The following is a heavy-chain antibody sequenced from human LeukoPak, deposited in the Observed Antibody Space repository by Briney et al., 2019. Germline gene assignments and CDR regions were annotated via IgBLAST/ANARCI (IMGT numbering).Heavy chain of an antibody. Sequence: PGGSLRLSCAASGFTFSSYAMHWDRQAPGKGLEWVAFISYDGSNKYYADSVKGRFTISRDNSKNTLYLQMNSLRAEDTAVYYCARASTFDYWGQGTLVTVSS. J-gene: IGHJ4*02. CDR2: ISYDGSNK. CDR3: ARASTFDY. V-gene: IGHV3-30-3*01. CDR1: GFTFSSYA.